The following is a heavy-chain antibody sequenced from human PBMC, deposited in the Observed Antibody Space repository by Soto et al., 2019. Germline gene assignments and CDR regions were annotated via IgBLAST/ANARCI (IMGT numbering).Heavy chain of an antibody. D-gene: IGHD6-6*01. Sequence: EVQLLESGGGLVQPGGSLRLSCAASGFTFSSYAMSWVRQAPGKGLEWVSAISGSGGSTYYADSVKGRFTISRDNSKNPLYLQMNSLRAEDTAVYYCAKDPGSSSSPHDYWGQGTLVTVSS. J-gene: IGHJ4*02. CDR1: GFTFSSYA. V-gene: IGHV3-23*01. CDR3: AKDPGSSSSPHDY. CDR2: ISGSGGST.